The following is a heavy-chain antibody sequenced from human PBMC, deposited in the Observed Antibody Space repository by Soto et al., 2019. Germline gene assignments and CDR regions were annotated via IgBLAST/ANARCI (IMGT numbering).Heavy chain of an antibody. CDR2: IYYSGSS. J-gene: IGHJ6*02. CDR3: ARAIVVTVGGMDV. Sequence: QVQLQESGPGLVKPSQTLSLTCTVSGGSISNADYYWSWVRQPPGKGLEWIGYIYYSGSSLFNPSLKSRVTMSKDTSNNQFSLRLTPVTAADTAVYYCARAIVVTVGGMDVWGRGTTVTVSS. V-gene: IGHV4-30-4*01. CDR1: GGSISNADYY. D-gene: IGHD5-12*01.